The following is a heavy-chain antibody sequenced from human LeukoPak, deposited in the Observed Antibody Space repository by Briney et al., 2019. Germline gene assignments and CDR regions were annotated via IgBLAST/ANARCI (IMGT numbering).Heavy chain of an antibody. Sequence: PSETLSLTCTVSGGSIRSYYWSWIRQPPGKGLECIGYIYYSGSTDYNPSLKSRVTISVDTSKNQFSLKLSSVTAADTAVYYCARVGYDSSGYYYGAKYYFDCWDQGTLVTVSS. CDR1: GGSIRSYY. CDR3: ARVGYDSSGYYYGAKYYFDC. D-gene: IGHD3-22*01. CDR2: IYYSGST. V-gene: IGHV4-59*01. J-gene: IGHJ4*02.